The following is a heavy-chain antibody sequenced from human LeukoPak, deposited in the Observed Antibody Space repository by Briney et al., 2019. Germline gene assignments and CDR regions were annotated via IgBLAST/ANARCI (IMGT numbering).Heavy chain of an antibody. CDR2: IIPIFGTA. V-gene: IGHV1-69*06. Sequence: ASVKVSCKASGDTFSSYAFSWVRQAPGQGLEWVGGIIPIFGTANYAQKFQGRVTITADKSTSTAYMELSSLRSEDTALYYCAKVRVGATTTNNWFDPWGQGTLVTVSS. CDR3: AKVRVGATTTNNWFDP. CDR1: GDTFSSYA. D-gene: IGHD1-26*01. J-gene: IGHJ5*02.